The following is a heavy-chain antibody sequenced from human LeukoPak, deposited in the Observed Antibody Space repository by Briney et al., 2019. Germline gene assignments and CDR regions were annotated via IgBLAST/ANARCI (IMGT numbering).Heavy chain of an antibody. D-gene: IGHD2-2*01. J-gene: IGHJ4*02. V-gene: IGHV1-3*03. Sequence: ASVKVSCKASGHTFTSYAMHWVRQAPGQRLEWMGWINAGNGNTKYSQEFQGRVTITADKSTSTAYMELSSLRSEDTAVYYCASGRTDIVVVPATLRNYFFDYWGQGTLVTVSS. CDR1: GHTFTSYA. CDR2: INAGNGNT. CDR3: ASGRTDIVVVPATLRNYFFDY.